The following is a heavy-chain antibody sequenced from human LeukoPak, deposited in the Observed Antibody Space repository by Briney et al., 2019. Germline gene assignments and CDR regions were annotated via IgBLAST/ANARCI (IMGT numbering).Heavy chain of an antibody. CDR3: AIPPGYCGNDCCFDH. V-gene: IGHV5-51*01. CDR1: GYSFSNYW. J-gene: IGHJ4*02. Sequence: GESLKISCEDSGYSFSNYWIGWVRQMPGKGLEWMGSIYPGDYETRYSPSFQGLVTISVDKSISTAYLQWSSLKASDTAIYYCAIPPGYCGNDCCFDHWGQGTLVTVSS. D-gene: IGHD2-21*02. CDR2: IYPGDYET.